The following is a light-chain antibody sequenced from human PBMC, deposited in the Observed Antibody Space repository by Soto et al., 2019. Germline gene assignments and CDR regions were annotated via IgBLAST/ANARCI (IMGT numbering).Light chain of an antibody. CDR3: ATWDSSLSAGL. Sequence: QSVLTQPPSVSAAPGQKVTISCSGSSSNTGNNYVSWYQQLPGAAPKLLIYENDKRPSGIPARFSGSKSGTSATLGITGLQTGDEADYYCATWDSSLSAGLFGTGTKVTVL. CDR2: END. V-gene: IGLV1-51*02. J-gene: IGLJ1*01. CDR1: SSNTGNNY.